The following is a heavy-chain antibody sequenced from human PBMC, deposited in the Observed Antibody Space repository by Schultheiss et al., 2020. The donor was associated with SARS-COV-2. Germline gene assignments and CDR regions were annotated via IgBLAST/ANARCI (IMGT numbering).Heavy chain of an antibody. V-gene: IGHV3-43*01. D-gene: IGHD5-18*01. J-gene: IGHJ6*03. CDR3: ARSPTWIQLWLLNYMDV. Sequence: GESLKISCAASGFTFDDYTMHWVRQAPGKGLEWVSLISWDGGSTYYADSVKGRFTISRDNAKNSLYLQMNSLRAEDTAVYYCARSPTWIQLWLLNYMDVWGKGTTVTVSS. CDR2: ISWDGGST. CDR1: GFTFDDYT.